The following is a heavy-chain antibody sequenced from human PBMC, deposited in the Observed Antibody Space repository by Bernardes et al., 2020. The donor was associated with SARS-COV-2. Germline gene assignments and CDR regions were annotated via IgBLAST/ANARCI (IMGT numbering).Heavy chain of an antibody. CDR1: GGSVSSNSYY. D-gene: IGHD2-2*01. Sequence: SETLSLTCTVSGGSVSSNSYYWSWLLQPPGKGLEWIGYIYHSGSTNYNPSLKSRVTISADTSKNQFSLRLSSVTAADTAVYYCARGREYTSQFDSWGQGALVTVSS. V-gene: IGHV4-61*01. J-gene: IGHJ4*02. CDR2: IYHSGST. CDR3: ARGREYTSQFDS.